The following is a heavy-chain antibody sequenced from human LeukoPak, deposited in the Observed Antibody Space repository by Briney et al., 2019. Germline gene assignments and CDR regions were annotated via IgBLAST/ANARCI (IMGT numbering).Heavy chain of an antibody. J-gene: IGHJ4*02. CDR2: FDPEDGET. CDR3: ATVRSGYSSSWSLGLDY. CDR1: GYTFTGYY. V-gene: IGHV1-24*01. D-gene: IGHD6-13*01. Sequence: ASVKVSCKTSGYTFTGYYMHWVRQAPGKGLEWMGGFDPEDGETIYAQKFQGRVTMTEDTSTDTAYMELSSLRSEDTAVYYCATVRSGYSSSWSLGLDYWGQGTLVTVSS.